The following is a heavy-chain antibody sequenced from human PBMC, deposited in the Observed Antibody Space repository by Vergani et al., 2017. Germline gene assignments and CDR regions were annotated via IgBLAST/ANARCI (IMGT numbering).Heavy chain of an antibody. CDR1: GFIFSSHA. V-gene: IGHV3-23*01. CDR2: IKNTGDST. J-gene: IGHJ4*02. D-gene: IGHD5-24*01. Sequence: EVQLLQSEGAVVQPGGSLRLSCVASGFIFSSHAMSWVRQGHGQGLEWVSSIKNTGDSTHYADSVKGRFTISRDNSKNTLYLQMSSLRVEDTAVYYCGRGSDNYNWGQGTLVTVSS. CDR3: GRGSDNYN.